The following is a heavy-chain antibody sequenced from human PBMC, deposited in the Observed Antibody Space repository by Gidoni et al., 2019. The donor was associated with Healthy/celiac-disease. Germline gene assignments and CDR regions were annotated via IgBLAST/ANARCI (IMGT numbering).Heavy chain of an antibody. CDR3: ARGEWLRPPLWDPRPNTFDY. V-gene: IGHV3-30-3*01. CDR1: GFTFSSYA. CDR2: ISYDGSNK. J-gene: IGHJ4*02. D-gene: IGHD5-12*01. Sequence: QVQLVESGGGVVQPGRSLRLSCAASGFTFSSYAMHWVRQAPGKGLEWVAVISYDGSNKYYADAVKGRFTISRDNSKNTLYLQMNSLRAEDTAVYYCARGEWLRPPLWDPRPNTFDYWGQGTLVTVSS.